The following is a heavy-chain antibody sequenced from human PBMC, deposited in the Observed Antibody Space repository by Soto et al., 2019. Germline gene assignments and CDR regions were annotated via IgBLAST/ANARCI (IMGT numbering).Heavy chain of an antibody. CDR1: GFTFRSYA. V-gene: IGHV3-23*01. Sequence: GGSLRLSCAASGFTFRSYAMSRVRQAPGKGLEWGSSNSGNGGCIYYADPVKGRFTISRDNAKNSLYLQKNSLRAEDTAVYYCARDPSYFDCWGQGTLVTVSS. CDR2: NSGNGGCI. CDR3: ARDPSYFDC. J-gene: IGHJ4*02.